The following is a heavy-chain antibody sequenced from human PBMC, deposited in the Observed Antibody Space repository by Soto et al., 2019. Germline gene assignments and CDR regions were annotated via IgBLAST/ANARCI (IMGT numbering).Heavy chain of an antibody. CDR1: EFIFSSYA. CDR3: ARTGLLHGMDV. V-gene: IGHV3-30-3*01. J-gene: IGHJ6*02. Sequence: QVQLVESGGGVVQPGRSLRLSCAASEFIFSSYAMHWVHQAPGKGLEWVAVISYDGSNKYYADSVKGRFTISRDNSKNTLYLQMNSLRAEDTAVYYCARTGLLHGMDVWGQGTTVTVSS. CDR2: ISYDGSNK. D-gene: IGHD2-15*01.